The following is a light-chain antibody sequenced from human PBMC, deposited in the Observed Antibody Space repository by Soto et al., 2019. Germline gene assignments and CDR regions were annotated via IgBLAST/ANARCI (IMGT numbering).Light chain of an antibody. J-gene: IGKJ1*01. CDR3: EQYGSSPRT. CDR2: GIS. Sequence: EIVLTQSPCTLSLSPGERATLSCRASQSVNANYCGWYQQKPGQAPLLLIYGISSRPTGTPDRFSGSGSGTDFTLTISRLEPEDFAVYYCEQYGSSPRTFGQGTKVEI. CDR1: QSVNANY. V-gene: IGKV3-20*01.